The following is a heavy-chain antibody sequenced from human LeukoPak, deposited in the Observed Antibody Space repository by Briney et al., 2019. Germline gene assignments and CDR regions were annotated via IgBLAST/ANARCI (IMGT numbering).Heavy chain of an antibody. CDR2: ISYDGSNK. CDR3: AKGQEEYYYDSSGYNVY. V-gene: IGHV3-30*18. Sequence: GGSLRLSCAASGFTFSSYGMPWVRQAPGKGLEWVAVISYDGSNKYYADSVKGRFTISRDNSKNTLYLQMNSLRAEDTAVYYCAKGQEEYYYDSSGYNVYWGQGTLVTVSS. D-gene: IGHD3-22*01. J-gene: IGHJ4*02. CDR1: GFTFSSYG.